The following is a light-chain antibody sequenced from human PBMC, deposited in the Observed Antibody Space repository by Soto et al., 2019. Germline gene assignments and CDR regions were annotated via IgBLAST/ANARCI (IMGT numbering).Light chain of an antibody. CDR3: QKYSSAPWT. J-gene: IGKJ1*01. V-gene: IGKV1-27*01. CDR1: QGISNY. CDR2: VAS. Sequence: DIQMTQSPSSLSASVGDRVTITCRASQGISNYLAWYQQQPGKVPKLLIYVASTLQSGVPSRFSGSGSGTDFILTISSLQPEDVASYYCQKYSSAPWTFGQGTKVEIK.